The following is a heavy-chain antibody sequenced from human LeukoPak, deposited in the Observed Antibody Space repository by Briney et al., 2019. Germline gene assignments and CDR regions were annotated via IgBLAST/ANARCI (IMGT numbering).Heavy chain of an antibody. CDR1: GFTFGDHA. D-gene: IGHD5-18*01. Sequence: GGSLRPSCTTSGFTFGDHAMSWVRQAPGKGLEWVGFIRSKAYRGTTEYAASVEDRFTISRDDSKSIAYLQMDSLTSEDTAVYYCTRGPIHLWLHNGMDVWGQGTTVTVSS. CDR2: IRSKAYRGTT. V-gene: IGHV3-49*04. J-gene: IGHJ6*02. CDR3: TRGPIHLWLHNGMDV.